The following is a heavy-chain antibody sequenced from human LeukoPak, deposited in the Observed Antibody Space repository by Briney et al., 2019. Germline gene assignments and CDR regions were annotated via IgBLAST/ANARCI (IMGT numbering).Heavy chain of an antibody. CDR3: ARGDDWFDP. V-gene: IGHV4-59*01. J-gene: IGHJ5*02. Sequence: PSETLSLTCTVSGGSISSYYWNWIRQPPGKGLEWIGYIYYSGSTNYNPSLKSRVTISVDTSKNQLSLRLSSVTAADTAVYYCARGDDWFDPWGQGTLVTVSS. CDR1: GGSISSYY. D-gene: IGHD5-24*01. CDR2: IYYSGST.